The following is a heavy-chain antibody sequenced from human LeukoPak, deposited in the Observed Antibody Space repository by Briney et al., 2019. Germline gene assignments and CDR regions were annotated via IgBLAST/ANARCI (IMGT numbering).Heavy chain of an antibody. J-gene: IGHJ4*02. CDR1: GYSFPSYW. D-gene: IGHD2-15*01. V-gene: IGHV5-51*01. CDR3: ARIRSEWWELFDY. CDR2: IYPGDSDT. Sequence: GESLKISCKGSGYSFPSYWIGWVRQVPGKGLEWMGIIYPGDSDTRYSPSFQGQVTISADKSISTAYLQWSSLKASDTAMYYCARIRSEWWELFDYWGQGTLVTVSS.